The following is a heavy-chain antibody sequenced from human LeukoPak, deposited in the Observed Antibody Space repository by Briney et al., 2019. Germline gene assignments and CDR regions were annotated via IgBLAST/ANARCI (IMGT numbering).Heavy chain of an antibody. CDR3: AKDPDGQYTYSWYFTDY. J-gene: IGHJ4*02. Sequence: GGSLRLSCAASGFTFSNYAMNWVLQAPGKGLEWVSTITASGVSTYYADSVKGRFTISRDNSKNTLYLQMSSLRAEDTAVYYCAKDPDGQYTYSWYFTDYWGQGTLVTVSS. CDR2: ITASGVST. CDR1: GFTFSNYA. D-gene: IGHD6-13*01. V-gene: IGHV3-23*01.